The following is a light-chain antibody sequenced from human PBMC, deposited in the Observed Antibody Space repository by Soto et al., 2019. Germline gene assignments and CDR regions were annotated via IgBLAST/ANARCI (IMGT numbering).Light chain of an antibody. CDR3: QHYLTWPLT. CDR1: QGVGST. CDR2: DAS. V-gene: IGKV3-15*01. J-gene: IGKJ4*01. Sequence: ELVLTQSPATLSVSPGEIATLSFSASQGVGSTLAWYQQEPDRAPRLLIYDASTRATGIPARFSGAGSGTEFTLTISGLQSDDFAVYYCQHYLTWPLTFGGGTKVDIK.